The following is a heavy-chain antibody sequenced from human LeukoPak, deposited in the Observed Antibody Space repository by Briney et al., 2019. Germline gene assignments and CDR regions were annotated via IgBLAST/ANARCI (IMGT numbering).Heavy chain of an antibody. Sequence: GGSLRLSCAASGFTFSDYYMSWIRQAPGKGLEPVSYISGSGSSLSYADSVRGRFTISRDNAKNSLFLQMNSLRVEDTAIYYCVRDGRGYCGSTSCRPFDSWGRGTLVTVSS. V-gene: IGHV3-11*01. CDR2: ISGSGSSL. CDR1: GFTFSDYY. J-gene: IGHJ4*02. CDR3: VRDGRGYCGSTSCRPFDS. D-gene: IGHD2-2*01.